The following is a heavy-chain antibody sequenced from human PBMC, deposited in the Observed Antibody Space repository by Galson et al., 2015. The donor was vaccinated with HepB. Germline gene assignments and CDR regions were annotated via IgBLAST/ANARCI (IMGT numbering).Heavy chain of an antibody. V-gene: IGHV3-30*10. Sequence: SLRLSCAAPGFTFNKYAMHWVRQAPGKGLACVAVTCHDGTTTYYTDAAKGRSTISRHNSKKTLYLQMNGLRIEDTAVYFCARTYCGDDCSSNFYYGMDVWGQGTTVSVS. CDR3: ARTYCGDDCSSNFYYGMDV. CDR1: GFTFNKYA. D-gene: IGHD2-21*02. J-gene: IGHJ6*02. CDR2: TCHDGTTT.